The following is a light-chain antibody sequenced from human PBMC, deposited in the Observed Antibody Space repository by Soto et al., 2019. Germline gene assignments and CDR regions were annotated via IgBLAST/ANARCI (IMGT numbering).Light chain of an antibody. CDR1: QSVSSN. Sequence: EIVMTQSPATLSVSPGERATLSCRASQSVSSNLAWYQQKPGQAPRLLSYGASTRATGIPARFSGSGSGTEFTLTISSLKSEDFAVYYCQQYNNWTPLTFGQGTKVEIK. J-gene: IGKJ1*01. V-gene: IGKV3-15*01. CDR2: GAS. CDR3: QQYNNWTPLT.